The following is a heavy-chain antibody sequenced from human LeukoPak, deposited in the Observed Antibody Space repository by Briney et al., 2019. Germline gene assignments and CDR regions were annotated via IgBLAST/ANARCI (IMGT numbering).Heavy chain of an antibody. D-gene: IGHD6-13*01. CDR1: GYTFTSSD. V-gene: IGHV1-8*01. Sequence: GASVRVSCKASGYTFTSSDINWVRQAAGQGLEWMGWINPNSGRTGYAQKFQGRVTMTANTSISTAYMELRNLRFDDTAVYYCARGRSGSAAAGTYDYWGQGTLITVSS. CDR3: ARGRSGSAAAGTYDY. J-gene: IGHJ4*02. CDR2: INPNSGRT.